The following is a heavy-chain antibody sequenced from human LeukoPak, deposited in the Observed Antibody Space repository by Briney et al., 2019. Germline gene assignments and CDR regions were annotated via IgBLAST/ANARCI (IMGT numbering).Heavy chain of an antibody. Sequence: SVKVSCKASGGTFSSYTISWVRQAPGQGLEWMGRIIPILGIANYAQKFQGRVTITADKSTSTAYMELSSLRSEDTAVYYCVRGYCSSTSCYAYYYYYMDVWGKGTTVTVSS. V-gene: IGHV1-69*02. J-gene: IGHJ6*03. CDR3: VRGYCSSTSCYAYYYYYMDV. CDR1: GGTFSSYT. D-gene: IGHD2-2*01. CDR2: IIPILGIA.